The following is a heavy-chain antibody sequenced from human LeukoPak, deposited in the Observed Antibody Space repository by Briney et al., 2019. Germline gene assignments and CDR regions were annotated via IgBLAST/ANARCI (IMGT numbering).Heavy chain of an antibody. J-gene: IGHJ3*02. CDR3: ARAQGLRLTDDAFDI. D-gene: IGHD5-12*01. V-gene: IGHV3-23*01. Sequence: GGSLRLSCAASGFTFSSYAMSWVRQAPGKGLEWVSAISGSGGSTYYADSVKGRFTISRDNAKNSLYLQMNSLRAEDTAVYYCARAQGLRLTDDAFDIWGQGTMVTVSS. CDR2: ISGSGGST. CDR1: GFTFSSYA.